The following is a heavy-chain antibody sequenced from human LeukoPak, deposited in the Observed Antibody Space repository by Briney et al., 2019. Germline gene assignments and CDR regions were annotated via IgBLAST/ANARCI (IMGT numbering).Heavy chain of an antibody. CDR2: INPNSGGT. D-gene: IGHD3-9*01. CDR3: ARAHYDILTGYYNVPYVDY. CDR1: GYTFTGYY. Sequence: GASVKVSCKASGYTFTGYYMHWVRQAPGQGLEWMGWINPNSGGTNYAQKFQGRVTMTRDTSISTAYMELSRLRSDDTAVYYCARAHYDILTGYYNVPYVDYWGQGTLVTVSS. J-gene: IGHJ4*02. V-gene: IGHV1-2*02.